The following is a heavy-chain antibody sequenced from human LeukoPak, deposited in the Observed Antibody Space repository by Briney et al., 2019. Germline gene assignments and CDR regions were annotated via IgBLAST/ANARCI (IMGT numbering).Heavy chain of an antibody. J-gene: IGHJ6*03. CDR2: IYYSGST. D-gene: IGHD5-12*01. CDR3: ARDRIVATINVDYYYYYYMDV. V-gene: IGHV4-38-2*02. CDR1: GYSISSGYY. Sequence: PSETLSLTCTVSGYSISSGYYWGWIRQPPGKGLEWIGSIYYSGSTYYNPSLKSRVTISVDTSKNQFSLKLSSVTAADTAVYYCARDRIVATINVDYYYYYYMDVWGKGTTVTVSS.